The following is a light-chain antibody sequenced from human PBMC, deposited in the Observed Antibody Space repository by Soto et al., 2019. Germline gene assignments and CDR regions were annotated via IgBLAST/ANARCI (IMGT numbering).Light chain of an antibody. CDR1: ESVSDNY. CDR3: QQYNNWPPIT. Sequence: EIVLTQSPGTLSLSPGERATLSCRASESVSDNYLAWYQQRSGQAPRLVIYGASSRASAVPDRFSGSGYGADFTLTISSLQSEDFAVYYCQQYNNWPPITFGQGTRLEIK. CDR2: GAS. J-gene: IGKJ5*01. V-gene: IGKV3-20*01.